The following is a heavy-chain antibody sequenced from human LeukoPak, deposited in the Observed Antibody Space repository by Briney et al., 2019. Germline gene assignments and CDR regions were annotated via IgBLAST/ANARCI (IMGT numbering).Heavy chain of an antibody. Sequence: SVKVSCKASGGTFSSYAISWVRLAPGQGLEWMGGIIPIFGTANYAQKFQGRVTITADKSTSTAYMELSSLRSEDTAVYYCARAEERGYSYGTYWGQGTLVTVSS. D-gene: IGHD5-18*01. CDR1: GGTFSSYA. CDR2: IIPIFGTA. V-gene: IGHV1-69*06. CDR3: ARAEERGYSYGTY. J-gene: IGHJ4*02.